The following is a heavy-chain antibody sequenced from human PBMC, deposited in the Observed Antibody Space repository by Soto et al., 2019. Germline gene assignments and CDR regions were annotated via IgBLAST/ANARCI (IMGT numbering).Heavy chain of an antibody. CDR3: AKGGRAAVAIDY. V-gene: IGHV3-23*01. CDR1: GFTFRSYV. CDR2: ISGSGGGT. Sequence: EVQLLESGGGLVQPGGSLRLSCAASGFTFRSYVMSWVRQAPGKGLEWVSAISGSGGGTYYADSVKGRFTISRDNSKNTLYLQMDGLRDEDTAVYHCAKGGRAAVAIDYWGQGTLVIVSS. J-gene: IGHJ4*02. D-gene: IGHD6-19*01.